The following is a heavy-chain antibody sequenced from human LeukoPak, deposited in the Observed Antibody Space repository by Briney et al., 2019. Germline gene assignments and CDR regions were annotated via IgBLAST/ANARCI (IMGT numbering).Heavy chain of an antibody. D-gene: IGHD2/OR15-2a*01. CDR3: ARDSSAFYGSEYFQH. V-gene: IGHV1-18*01. J-gene: IGHJ1*01. Sequence: ASVTVSRTTSNYTFSNYGITWVRQAPGQGLERMGWIGAYSGNSEFAQKFQGRVTMTTDASSGTAYMELTNLTPDDTAVYFCARDSSAFYGSEYFQHWGQGTLVTVSS. CDR2: IGAYSGNS. CDR1: NYTFSNYG.